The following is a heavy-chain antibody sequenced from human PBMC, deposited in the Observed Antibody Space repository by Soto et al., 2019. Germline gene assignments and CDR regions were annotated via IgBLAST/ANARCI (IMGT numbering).Heavy chain of an antibody. Sequence: GSLRLSCAASGFTVSSNYMSWVRQAPGKGLEWVSVIYSGGSTYYADSVKGRFTISRHNSKNTLYLQMNSLRAEDTAVYYCARVSAITMVRGDDAFDIWGQGTMVTVSS. J-gene: IGHJ3*02. CDR2: IYSGGST. CDR3: ARVSAITMVRGDDAFDI. D-gene: IGHD3-10*01. CDR1: GFTVSSNY. V-gene: IGHV3-66*01.